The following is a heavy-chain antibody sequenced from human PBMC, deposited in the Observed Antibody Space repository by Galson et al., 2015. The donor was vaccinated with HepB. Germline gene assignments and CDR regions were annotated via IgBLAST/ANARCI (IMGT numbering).Heavy chain of an antibody. CDR2: INHSGST. Sequence: ETLSLTCAVYGGSFSGYYWSWIRQPPGKGLEWIGEINHSGSTNYNPSLKSRVTISVDTSKNQFSLKLSSVTAADTAVYYCARGEAPRPDCSSTSCYGPEKKASRGGSYYYMDVWGKGTTVTVSS. V-gene: IGHV4-34*01. CDR3: ARGEAPRPDCSSTSCYGPEKKASRGGSYYYMDV. J-gene: IGHJ6*03. CDR1: GGSFSGYY. D-gene: IGHD2-2*01.